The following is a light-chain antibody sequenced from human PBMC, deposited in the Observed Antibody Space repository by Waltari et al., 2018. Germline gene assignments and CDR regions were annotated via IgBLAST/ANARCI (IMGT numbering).Light chain of an antibody. V-gene: IGLV1-40*01. CDR1: SSTLGAGYD. Sequence: QSVLTQPPSVSWAPGQRVTISCTGRSSTLGAGYDVPWYQQLPGRAPKLLIYGNSNRPSGVPDRFSGSKSGTSASLAITGLQAEDEADYYCQSHDTSLSGYVFGTGTKVTVL. CDR2: GNS. CDR3: QSHDTSLSGYV. J-gene: IGLJ1*01.